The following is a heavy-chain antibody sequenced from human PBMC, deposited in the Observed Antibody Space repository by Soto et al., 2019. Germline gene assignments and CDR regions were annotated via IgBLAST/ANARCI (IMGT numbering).Heavy chain of an antibody. CDR1: GDSINSVDHY. V-gene: IGHV4-30-4*01. CDR2: IYHSGST. J-gene: IGHJ5*02. D-gene: IGHD1-26*01. CDR3: ARLRWETENNWFDP. Sequence: QVQLQESGPGLVRPSQTLSLTCTVSGDSINSVDHYWSWIRQPPGKGLEWMGYIYHSGSTHYNPSLNRRLTISIDTSTNRFSLNLPSVTAADTAMYFCARLRWETENNWFDPWGQGARSPSPQ.